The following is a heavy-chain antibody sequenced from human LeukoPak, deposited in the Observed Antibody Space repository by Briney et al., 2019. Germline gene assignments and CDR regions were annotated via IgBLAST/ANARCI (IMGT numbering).Heavy chain of an antibody. CDR3: AKDIQGKVD. V-gene: IGHV3-9*01. CDR1: GFTFDDYA. J-gene: IGHJ4*02. CDR2: ISWNSGSI. Sequence: GGSLRLPCAASGFTFDDYAMHWVRQAPGKGLEWVSGISWNSGSIGYADSVKGRFTISRDNAKNSLYLQMNSLRAEDTALYYCAKDIQGKVDWGQGTLVTVSS.